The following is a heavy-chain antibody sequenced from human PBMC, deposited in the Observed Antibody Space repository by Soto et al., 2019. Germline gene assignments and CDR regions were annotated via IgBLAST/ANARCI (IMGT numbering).Heavy chain of an antibody. CDR1: GYSFTTHA. J-gene: IGHJ6*02. CDR2: TNTGNGNT. V-gene: IGHV1-3*04. Sequence: ASVKVSCKASGYSFTTHAMIWVRQAPGQRPEWMGWTNTGNGNTRYSPKFQGRVNITRDTSASTAYMELSSLKSEDTAVYYCARGEQLYHYYYGMDVWGPGSTVTVS. CDR3: ARGEQLYHYYYGMDV.